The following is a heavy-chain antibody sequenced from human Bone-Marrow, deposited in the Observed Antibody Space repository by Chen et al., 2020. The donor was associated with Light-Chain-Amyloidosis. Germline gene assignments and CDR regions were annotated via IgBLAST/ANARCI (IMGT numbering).Heavy chain of an antibody. J-gene: IGHJ4*02. CDR1: GYTFTNYA. CDR3: ARDRFYGSGSYYIFDY. V-gene: IGHV1-3*01. Sequence: QDQLVQSGAEVKKPGASVKVSCKASGYTFTNYALHWVRQAPGQRLEWMGWINAGNGNTKYSQKFQGRVTITRDTSASIAYMELSSLRSEDTAVYYCARDRFYGSGSYYIFDYWGQGTLVTVSS. CDR2: INAGNGNT. D-gene: IGHD3-10*01.